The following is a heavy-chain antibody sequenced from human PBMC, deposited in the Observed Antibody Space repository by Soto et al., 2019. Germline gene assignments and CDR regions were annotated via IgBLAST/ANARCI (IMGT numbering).Heavy chain of an antibody. CDR2: IYYSGST. Sequence: QVQLQESGPGLVKPSETLSLTCTVSGGSISSYYWSWIRQPPGKGLEWIGYIYYSGSTNYNPSLKSRVTISVDTSKNQFSLKLSSVTAADTAVYYCAREVQLDYWGQGTLVTVSS. CDR1: GGSISSYY. J-gene: IGHJ4*02. CDR3: AREVQLDY. V-gene: IGHV4-59*01.